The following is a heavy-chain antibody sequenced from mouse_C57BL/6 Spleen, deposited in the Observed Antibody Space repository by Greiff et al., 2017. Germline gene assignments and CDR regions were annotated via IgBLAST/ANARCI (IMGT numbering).Heavy chain of an antibody. CDR3: ARWGGNSYYYAMDY. CDR2: INPNNGGT. V-gene: IGHV1-18*01. J-gene: IGHJ4*01. Sequence: EVQLQQSGPELVKPGASVKIPCKASGYTFTDYNMDWVKQSHGKSLEWIGDINPNNGGTIYNQKFKGKATLTVDKSSSTAYMELRSLTSEDTAVYYCARWGGNSYYYAMDYWGQGTSGTVSS. CDR1: GYTFTDYN. D-gene: IGHD2-1*01.